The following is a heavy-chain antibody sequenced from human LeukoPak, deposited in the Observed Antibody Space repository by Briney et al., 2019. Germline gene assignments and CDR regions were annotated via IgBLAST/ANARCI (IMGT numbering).Heavy chain of an antibody. D-gene: IGHD2/OR15-2a*01. CDR2: ISRNGGST. J-gene: IGHJ4*02. CDR1: GFTFSSFA. V-gene: IGHV3-64D*09. Sequence: GGSLRLSCSASGFTFSSFAMHWVRQAPGKGLEYVAVISRNGGSTYYADSVKGRFTISRDNSKNTLYLQMSSLRAEDTAVYLCVKDLRSDFMGVLSRYLSYWGQGTLVTVSS. CDR3: VKDLRSDFMGVLSRYLSY.